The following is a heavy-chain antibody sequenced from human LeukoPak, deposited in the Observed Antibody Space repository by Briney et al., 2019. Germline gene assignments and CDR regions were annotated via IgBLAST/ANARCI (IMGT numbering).Heavy chain of an antibody. CDR2: IYYSGST. D-gene: IGHD6-19*01. CDR1: GGSISSSNYY. Sequence: PSETLSLTCTVSGGSISSSNYYWGWIRQPPGKGLEGIGNIYYSGSTYYNPSLKSRVTISVDTSKNHFSLKLSSVTAADTAVYYCARLVAVAGVFDYWGQGTLVTVSS. CDR3: ARLVAVAGVFDY. J-gene: IGHJ4*02. V-gene: IGHV4-39*02.